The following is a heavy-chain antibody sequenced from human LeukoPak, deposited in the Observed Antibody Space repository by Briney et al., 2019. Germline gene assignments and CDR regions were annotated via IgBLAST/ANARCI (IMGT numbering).Heavy chain of an antibody. J-gene: IGHJ3*02. CDR3: ARDQRAYYDILTGPTIDAFDI. D-gene: IGHD3-9*01. CDR2: ISSSGSTI. CDR1: GFTFSSYW. Sequence: GGSLRLSCAASGFTFSSYWMSWVRQAPGKGLEWVSYISSSGSTIYYADSVKGRFTISRDNAKNSLYLQMNSLRAEDTAVYYCARDQRAYYDILTGPTIDAFDIWGQGTMVTVSS. V-gene: IGHV3-48*04.